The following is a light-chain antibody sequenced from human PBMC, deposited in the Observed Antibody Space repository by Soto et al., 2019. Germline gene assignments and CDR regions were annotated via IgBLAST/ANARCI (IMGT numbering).Light chain of an antibody. CDR2: DVS. V-gene: IGLV2-14*03. CDR1: SSDVGGYDY. CDR3: SSYVSGSTSYV. J-gene: IGLJ1*01. Sequence: SVLTRPASVSGSPGQSIPISCTGTSSDVGGYDYVSWYQLHPGKAPKLIIYDVSNRPSGVSNRFSGSKSGNTASLTISGLQAEDESDYYCSSYVSGSTSYVFGTGTKVTVL.